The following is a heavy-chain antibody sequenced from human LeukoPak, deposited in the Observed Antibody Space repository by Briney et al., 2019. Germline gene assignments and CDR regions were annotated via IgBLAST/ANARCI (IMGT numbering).Heavy chain of an antibody. V-gene: IGHV3-53*01. J-gene: IGHJ4*02. CDR2: IYSGGST. Sequence: SGGSLRLSCAASGFTVGSNYMSWVRQAPGKGLEWVSVIYSGGSTYYADSVKGRFTISRDNSKNTLYLQMNSLRAEDTAVYYCARDGAMVRGIIMTDWGQGTLVTVSS. CDR3: ARDGAMVRGIIMTD. D-gene: IGHD3-10*01. CDR1: GFTVGSNY.